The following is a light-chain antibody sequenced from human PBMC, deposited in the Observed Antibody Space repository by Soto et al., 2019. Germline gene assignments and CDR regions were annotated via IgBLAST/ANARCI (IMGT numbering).Light chain of an antibody. CDR1: QTILSN. V-gene: IGKV3-15*01. J-gene: IGKJ1*01. CDR2: GAS. CDR3: QQYNNWPRT. Sequence: EIVMTQSPATLSVSPGERATLSCRASQTILSNLAWYQQKPGQAPRLLIYGASTRATGIPARFSGSGSGREFTLSINSLQSEDFAVYYCQQYNNWPRTFGQGTKVDIK.